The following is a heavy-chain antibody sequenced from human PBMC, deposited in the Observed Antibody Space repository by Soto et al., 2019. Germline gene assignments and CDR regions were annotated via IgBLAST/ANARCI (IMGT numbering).Heavy chain of an antibody. D-gene: IGHD4-4*01. V-gene: IGHV3-49*03. CDR2: IRSKAYGGTT. Sequence: GGSLRLSCTASGFTFGDYAMSWFRQAPGKGLEWVGFIRSKAYGGTTEYAASVKGRFTISRDDSKSIAYLQMNSLKTEDTAVYYCTREEVTTFSGDYYYMDVWGKGTTVTVSS. CDR3: TREEVTTFSGDYYYMDV. J-gene: IGHJ6*03. CDR1: GFTFGDYA.